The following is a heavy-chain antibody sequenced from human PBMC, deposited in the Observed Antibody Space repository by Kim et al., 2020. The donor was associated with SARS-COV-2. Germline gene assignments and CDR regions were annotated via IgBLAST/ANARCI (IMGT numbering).Heavy chain of an antibody. Sequence: GGSLRLSCAASGFTFDDYAMHWVRQAAGKGLEWVSLISGDGGSTYYADSVKGRFTISRDNSKNSLYLQMNSLRTEDTALYYCAKAEYRGYSGYDQVLGYYYYGMDVWGQGTTVTVSS. D-gene: IGHD5-12*01. J-gene: IGHJ6*02. CDR3: AKAEYRGYSGYDQVLGYYYYGMDV. CDR2: ISGDGGST. V-gene: IGHV3-43*02. CDR1: GFTFDDYA.